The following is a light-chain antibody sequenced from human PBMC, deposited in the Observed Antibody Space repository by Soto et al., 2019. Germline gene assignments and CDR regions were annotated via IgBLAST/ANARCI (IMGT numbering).Light chain of an antibody. J-gene: IGLJ2*01. CDR3: GSYTKALPLV. V-gene: IGLV2-14*03. CDR1: SSDVGGYNY. Sequence: QSALTQPASVSGSPGQSITISCTGTSSDVGGYNYVSWYQHHPGKVPKLLIYDVNLRPPGISNRFSGSKSGNTASLTISGIQAENGVFFYWGSYTKALPLVFGGGTRVPFL. CDR2: DVN.